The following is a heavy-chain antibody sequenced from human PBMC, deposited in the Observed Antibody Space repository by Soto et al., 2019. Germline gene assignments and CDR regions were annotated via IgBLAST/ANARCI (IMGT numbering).Heavy chain of an antibody. J-gene: IGHJ6*02. CDR2: ISYDGSNK. CDR3: AKSYRGYSYGDYYYYGMDV. D-gene: IGHD5-18*01. V-gene: IGHV3-30*18. Sequence: GGSLRLSCAASGFTFSSYGMHWVRQAPGKGLEWVAVISYDGSNKYYADSVKGRFTISRDNSKNTLYLQMNSLRAEDTAVYYCAKSYRGYSYGDYYYYGMDVWGQGTTVTVSS. CDR1: GFTFSSYG.